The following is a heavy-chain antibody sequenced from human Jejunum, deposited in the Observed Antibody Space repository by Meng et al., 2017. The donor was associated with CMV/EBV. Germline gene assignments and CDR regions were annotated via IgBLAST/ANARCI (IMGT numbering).Heavy chain of an antibody. V-gene: IGHV4-59*01. J-gene: IGHJ4*02. CDR2: IYYSGTT. D-gene: IGHD2-21*01. CDR1: GASLRNNYY. Sequence: SGASLRNNYYWSWIRQSPGKGLEWIGNIYYSGTTNYNPSLKSRVIILIDTSNKQFSLKLGSVVTADAAVYYCARGSRASGGDFDYWGRGTRVTVSS. CDR3: ARGSRASGGDFDY.